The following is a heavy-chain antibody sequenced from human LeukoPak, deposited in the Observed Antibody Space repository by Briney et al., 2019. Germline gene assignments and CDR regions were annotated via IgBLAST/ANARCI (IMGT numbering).Heavy chain of an antibody. CDR3: ARGRYCSSTSCLGYMDV. CDR1: GYTFTGYY. V-gene: IGHV1-2*02. Sequence: GASVKVSCEASGYTFTGYYMHWVRQAPGQGLEWMGWINPNSGGTNYAQKFQGRVTMTRDTSISTAYMELSRLRSDDTAVYYCARGRYCSSTSCLGYMDVWGKGTTVTVSS. J-gene: IGHJ6*03. CDR2: INPNSGGT. D-gene: IGHD2-2*01.